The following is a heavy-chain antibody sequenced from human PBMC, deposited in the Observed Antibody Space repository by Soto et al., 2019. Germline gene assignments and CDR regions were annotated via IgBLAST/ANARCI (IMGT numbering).Heavy chain of an antibody. Sequence: QVQLQESGPGLVKPSQTLSLTCTVSGGSISSGGYYWSRIRQHPGKVLEWIGSTYYSGSTYYNPSLQRRVTISVDTSKNQFSLKLSSVTAVDTAVYYCARLAYDSSGYYYFDYWGQGTLVTVSS. CDR3: ARLAYDSSGYYYFDY. CDR2: TYYSGST. J-gene: IGHJ4*02. D-gene: IGHD3-22*01. V-gene: IGHV4-31*03. CDR1: GGSISSGGYY.